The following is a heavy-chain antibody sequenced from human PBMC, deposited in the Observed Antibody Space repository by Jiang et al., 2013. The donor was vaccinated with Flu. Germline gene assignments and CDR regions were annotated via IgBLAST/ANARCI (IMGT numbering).Heavy chain of an antibody. CDR3: TRVIFGVVTDAFDF. CDR2: IRSKAYGGTT. J-gene: IGHJ3*01. D-gene: IGHD3-3*01. Sequence: VQLVESGGGLVQPGRSLRLSCTASGFTFGDYAMSWFRQAPGKGLEWVGFIRSKAYGGTTEYAASVKGRFTISRDDSKSIAYLQMNSLKTEDTAVYYCTRVIFGVVTDAFDFWGQGTMVTVSS. CDR1: GFTFGDYA. V-gene: IGHV3-49*03.